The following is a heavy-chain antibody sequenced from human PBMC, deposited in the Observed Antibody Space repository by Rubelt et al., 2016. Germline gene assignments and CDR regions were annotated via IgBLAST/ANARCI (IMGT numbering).Heavy chain of an antibody. J-gene: IGHJ5*02. Sequence: VQLVESGGGLVKPGGSLRLSCVASGFRFSDYYMAWIRQAPGKGLEWVSFISDSGNTKYYADSVKGRFTISRDNAKNSLYLQMNNLRAEDTAVYYCAREASEWSRDSWGQGTLVTVSS. V-gene: IGHV3-11*01. D-gene: IGHD3-3*01. CDR3: AREASEWSRDS. CDR2: ISDSGNTK. CDR1: GFRFSDYY.